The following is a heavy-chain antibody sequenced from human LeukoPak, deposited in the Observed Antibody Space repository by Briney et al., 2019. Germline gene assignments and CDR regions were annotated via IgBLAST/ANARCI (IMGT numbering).Heavy chain of an antibody. CDR3: AKDHLDGYNFPEYFDY. CDR1: GFTFTNFA. CDR2: ISAPGHRA. Sequence: GGSLRLSCAASGFTFTNFAMNWVRQAPGKGLEWVSSISAPGHRAYYADSVKGRFTISRDNSNNILYLQVISLRAEDTAVYYCAKDHLDGYNFPEYFDYWGQGTLVTVSS. V-gene: IGHV3-23*01. D-gene: IGHD5-24*01. J-gene: IGHJ4*02.